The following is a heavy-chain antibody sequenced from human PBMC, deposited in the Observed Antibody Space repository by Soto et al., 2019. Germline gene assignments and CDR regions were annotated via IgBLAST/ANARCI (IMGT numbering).Heavy chain of an antibody. CDR2: IYYSGST. Sequence: SETLSLTCTVSGGSISSGDYYWSWIRQPPGKGLEWIGYIYYSGSTYYNPSLKSRVTISVDTSKNQFSLKLSSVTAADTAVYYCARVPDIVATITYFDYWGQGTLVTVSS. D-gene: IGHD5-12*01. CDR3: ARVPDIVATITYFDY. CDR1: GGSISSGDYY. V-gene: IGHV4-30-4*01. J-gene: IGHJ4*02.